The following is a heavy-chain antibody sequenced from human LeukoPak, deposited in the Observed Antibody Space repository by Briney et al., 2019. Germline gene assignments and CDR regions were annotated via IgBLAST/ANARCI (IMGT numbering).Heavy chain of an antibody. CDR1: GGSISSYY. Sequence: SETLSLTCTVSGGSISSYYWSWIRQPPGKGLEWIGYIYYSGSTNYNPSLKSRVTISVDTSKNQFSLKLSSVTAADTAVYYCARDRYSYGLDYWGQGTLVTVSS. D-gene: IGHD5-18*01. CDR2: IYYSGST. V-gene: IGHV4-59*01. J-gene: IGHJ4*02. CDR3: ARDRYSYGLDY.